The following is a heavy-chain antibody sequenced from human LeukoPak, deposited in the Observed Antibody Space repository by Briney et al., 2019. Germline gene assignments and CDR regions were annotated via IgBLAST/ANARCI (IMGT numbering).Heavy chain of an antibody. J-gene: IGHJ3*02. CDR2: IRSKRYGGTA. D-gene: IGHD1-26*01. CDR1: GFTFGDYA. CDR3: TRGLLRGNAFDI. V-gene: IGHV3-49*03. Sequence: GGSLRLSCTGSGFTFGDYAISWFRQAPGKGLEWVSFIRSKRYGGTAEDAASVKGRFTISRDDSKSIAYLQMNSLKTEDTAVYFCTRGLLRGNAFDIWGQGTMVTVSS.